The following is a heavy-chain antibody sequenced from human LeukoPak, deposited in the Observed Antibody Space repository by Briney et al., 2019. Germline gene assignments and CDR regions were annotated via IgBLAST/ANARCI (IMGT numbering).Heavy chain of an antibody. CDR1: GFTFSSFG. Sequence: GGSLRLSCAASGFTFSSFGMYWVRQAPGKGLEWVAVISFDGSNKYYADSVKGRFTISRDNSKNTLYLQMNSLRADDTAVYYCAKVPGSSPLFYYYMDVWGKGTTVTVSS. CDR2: ISFDGSNK. CDR3: AKVPGSSPLFYYYMDV. J-gene: IGHJ6*03. V-gene: IGHV3-30*18. D-gene: IGHD2-2*01.